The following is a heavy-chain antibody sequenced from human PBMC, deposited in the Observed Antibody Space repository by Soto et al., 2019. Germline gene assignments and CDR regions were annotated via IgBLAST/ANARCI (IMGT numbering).Heavy chain of an antibody. CDR3: ARRHRGTQERGAFDI. CDR1: GGSISNHY. CDR2: VHYSGDT. V-gene: IGHV4-59*08. J-gene: IGHJ3*02. Sequence: QVQLQESGPGLVRPSETLSLTCAVSGGSISNHYWSWIRQPPGKGLEWIGYVHYSGDTNYYPSLKSRVTISVDTSTSHFSLELNSVTAADTAIYYCARRHRGTQERGAFDIWGRGTLVTVSS. D-gene: IGHD3-10*01.